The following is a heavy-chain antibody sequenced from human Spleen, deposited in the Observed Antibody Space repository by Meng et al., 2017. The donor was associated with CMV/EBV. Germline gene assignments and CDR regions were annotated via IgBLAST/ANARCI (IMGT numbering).Heavy chain of an antibody. V-gene: IGHV3-66*02. J-gene: IGHJ4*02. CDR1: GFSVSDNY. Sequence: GGSLRLSCAATGFSVSDNYMTWVRQSPGKGLEWVSIIYNDGTIYYADSVKGRFTISRDNSKNTLYLQMNSLRAEDTAVYYCAKGRDFWSGFDYWGQGTLVTVSS. D-gene: IGHD3-3*01. CDR2: IYNDGTI. CDR3: AKGRDFWSGFDY.